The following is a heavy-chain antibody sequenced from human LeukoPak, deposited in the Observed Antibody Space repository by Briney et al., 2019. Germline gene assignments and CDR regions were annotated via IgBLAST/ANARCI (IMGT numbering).Heavy chain of an antibody. J-gene: IGHJ4*02. D-gene: IGHD6-13*01. CDR1: GYSINNVYY. CDR3: ARVETEGSSWYGVHYFDD. Sequence: SETLSLTCTVSGYSINNVYYWGWIRQAPGKGLEWLGSIYHSGSPYYNPSLKSRLTISVDTSKKQFSLKVNSVTAADTAVYYCARVETEGSSWYGVHYFDDWGQGTQVTVSS. CDR2: IYHSGSP. V-gene: IGHV4-38-2*02.